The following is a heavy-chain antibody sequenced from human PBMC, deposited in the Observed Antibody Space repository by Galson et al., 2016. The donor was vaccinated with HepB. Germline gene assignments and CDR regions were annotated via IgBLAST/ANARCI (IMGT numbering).Heavy chain of an antibody. CDR2: IHYTGST. D-gene: IGHD3-10*01. CDR3: ARDGRGSGSYYSRGFGMDV. J-gene: IGHJ6*02. Sequence: SETLSLTCTVSGGSINNYYWNWIRQPPGKGLEWLGYIHYTGSTDYNPSLKSRVTISVDVSKSQFSLKLSSVTAADTAVYYCARDGRGSGSYYSRGFGMDVWGQGTTVTVSS. V-gene: IGHV4-59*01. CDR1: GGSINNYY.